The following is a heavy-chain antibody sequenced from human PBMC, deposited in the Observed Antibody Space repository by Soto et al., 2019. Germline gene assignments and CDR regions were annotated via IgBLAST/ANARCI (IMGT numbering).Heavy chain of an antibody. CDR3: ARDRPLSWNYIAPNYYSMDV. D-gene: IGHD1-7*01. Sequence: QVQLVQSGAEVKKPGASVKVSCKASGYTFTSYGISWVRQAPGQGLEWMGWISAYNGNTNYAQKLQGRVTMTTDTSTSTAYMELRSLGSEDTAVYYCARDRPLSWNYIAPNYYSMDVWGQGTTVTVSS. CDR1: GYTFTSYG. V-gene: IGHV1-18*04. CDR2: ISAYNGNT. J-gene: IGHJ6*02.